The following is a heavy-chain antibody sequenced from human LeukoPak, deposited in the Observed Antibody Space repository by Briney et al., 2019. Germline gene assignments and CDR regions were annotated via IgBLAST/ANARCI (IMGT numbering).Heavy chain of an antibody. CDR2: ISGSGGST. Sequence: GGSLRLSCATSGFTFSSYAMSWVRQAPGKGLGWVSAISGSGGSTYYADSVKGRFTISRDNSKNTPYLQMNSLRAEDTAVYYCAKQLRGPRITPRFDYWGQGTLVTVSS. CDR1: GFTFSSYA. J-gene: IGHJ4*02. D-gene: IGHD3-16*01. CDR3: AKQLRGPRITPRFDY. V-gene: IGHV3-23*01.